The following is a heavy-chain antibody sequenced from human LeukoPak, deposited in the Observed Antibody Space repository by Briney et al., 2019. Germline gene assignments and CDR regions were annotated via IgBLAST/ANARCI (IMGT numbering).Heavy chain of an antibody. CDR2: INSNTGGT. V-gene: IGHV1-2*06. Sequence: GASVTVSCTTSGYTFTGSYVHWVRRAPGRDLEWMGRINSNTGGTTYIQKFQGRVTMTRDTSISTAYMELTRLTSDDTAVYYCARDLIGCGSAGCFFDYWGQGTLVTVSS. CDR1: GYTFTGSY. D-gene: IGHD2-2*01. CDR3: ARDLIGCGSAGCFFDY. J-gene: IGHJ4*02.